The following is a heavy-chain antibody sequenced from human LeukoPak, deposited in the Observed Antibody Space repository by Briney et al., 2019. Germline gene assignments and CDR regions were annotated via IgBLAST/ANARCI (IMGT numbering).Heavy chain of an antibody. CDR1: GFTFSSYA. CDR3: AKVSTMIGTYYFDY. CDR2: ISGSGGST. Sequence: PGVSLRLSCAASGFTFSSYAMSWVRQAPGKGLEWVSAISGSGGSTYYADSVKGRFTISRDNSKNTLYLQMNSLRAEDTAVYYCAKVSTMIGTYYFDYWGQGTLVTVSS. D-gene: IGHD3-22*01. V-gene: IGHV3-23*01. J-gene: IGHJ4*02.